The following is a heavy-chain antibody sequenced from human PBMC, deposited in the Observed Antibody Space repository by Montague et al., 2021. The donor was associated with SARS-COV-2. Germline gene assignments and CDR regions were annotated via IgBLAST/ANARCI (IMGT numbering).Heavy chain of an antibody. CDR3: ARELHPTESYYYGMDV. J-gene: IGHJ6*02. CDR1: GFTFSSYE. Sequence: SLRLSCAASGFTFSSYEMNWVRQAPGKGLEWVSYISSSGSTIYYADSVKGRFTISRDNAKNSLYLQMNSLRAEDTAVYYCARELHPTESYYYGMDVWGQGTTVTVSS. V-gene: IGHV3-48*03. CDR2: ISSSGSTI.